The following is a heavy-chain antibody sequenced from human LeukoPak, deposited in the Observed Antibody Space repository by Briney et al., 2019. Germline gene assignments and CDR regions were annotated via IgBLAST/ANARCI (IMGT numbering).Heavy chain of an antibody. J-gene: IGHJ4*02. Sequence: PSETLSLTCTVSGYSISSGYYWGWIRQPPGKGLEWIGSIYHSGSTYYNPSLKSRVTISVDTSKNQFSLKLSSVTAADTAVYYCARGRGTSSGWFFDYWGQGTLVTVSS. CDR2: IYHSGST. CDR1: GYSISSGYY. V-gene: IGHV4-38-2*02. CDR3: ARGRGTSSGWFFDY. D-gene: IGHD6-19*01.